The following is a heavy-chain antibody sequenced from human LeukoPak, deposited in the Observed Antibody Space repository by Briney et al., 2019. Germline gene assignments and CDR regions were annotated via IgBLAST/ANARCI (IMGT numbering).Heavy chain of an antibody. Sequence: GGSLRLSCAASGFTFSSYGMHWVRQTPGKGLEWVAFIRYDGSNKYYVDSVRGRFTISRDNSKNLLYMQMNSLRAEDTAVYYCARDQGSSGWYAAAFDIWGQGTMVTVSS. CDR2: IRYDGSNK. D-gene: IGHD6-19*01. J-gene: IGHJ3*02. V-gene: IGHV3-30*02. CDR1: GFTFSSYG. CDR3: ARDQGSSGWYAAAFDI.